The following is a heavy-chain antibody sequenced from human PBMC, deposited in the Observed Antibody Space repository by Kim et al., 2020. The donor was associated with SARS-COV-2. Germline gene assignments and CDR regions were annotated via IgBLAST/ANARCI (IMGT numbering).Heavy chain of an antibody. J-gene: IGHJ3*02. CDR1: GFTFSNAW. V-gene: IGHV3-15*01. Sequence: GGSLRLSCAASGFTFSNAWMSWVRQAPGKGLEWVGRIKSKTDGGTTDYAAPVKGRFTISRDDSKNTLYLQMNSLKTEDTAVYYCTTDFEWLLDAFDIWGQGTMVTVSS. D-gene: IGHD3-3*01. CDR3: TTDFEWLLDAFDI. CDR2: IKSKTDGGTT.